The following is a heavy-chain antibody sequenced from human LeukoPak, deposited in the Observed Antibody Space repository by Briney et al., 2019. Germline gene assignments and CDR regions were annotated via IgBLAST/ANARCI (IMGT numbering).Heavy chain of an antibody. J-gene: IGHJ5*02. CDR1: GGTFKNYA. V-gene: IGHV1-69*13. CDR2: ILPIFGTT. Sequence: GASVKVSCKASGGTFKNYAISWVRQAPGQGLEWMGGILPIFGTTNYAQKFQGRVTITADESTSTAYMELSSLRSEDTAVYYCARVGEYCSSTSCYNWFDPWGQGTLVTVSS. CDR3: ARVGEYCSSTSCYNWFDP. D-gene: IGHD2-2*01.